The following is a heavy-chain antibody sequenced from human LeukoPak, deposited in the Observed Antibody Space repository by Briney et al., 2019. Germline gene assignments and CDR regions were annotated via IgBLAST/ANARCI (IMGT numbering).Heavy chain of an antibody. D-gene: IGHD4-23*01. CDR1: GGSISSYY. CDR3: ARVAGKLDY. Sequence: SETLSLTCTVSGGSISSYYWSWIRQPPGKGLEWIGHIYYSGSTNYNPSLKSRVTISVDTSKNQFSLKLSSVTAADTAVYYCARVAGKLDYWGQGTLVTVSS. V-gene: IGHV4-59*01. CDR2: IYYSGST. J-gene: IGHJ4*02.